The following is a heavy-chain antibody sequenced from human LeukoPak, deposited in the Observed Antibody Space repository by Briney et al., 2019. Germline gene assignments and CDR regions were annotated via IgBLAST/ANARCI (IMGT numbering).Heavy chain of an antibody. Sequence: SETLSLTCTVSGGSISSYYWSWIRQPAGKGLEWIGRIYTSGSTNYNPSLKSRVTMSVDTSKNQFSLKLSSVTAADTAVYYCANGVIPAAIPYYYYYYGMDVWGQGTTVTVSS. J-gene: IGHJ6*02. V-gene: IGHV4-4*07. D-gene: IGHD2-2*02. CDR3: ANGVIPAAIPYYYYYYGMDV. CDR2: IYTSGST. CDR1: GGSISSYY.